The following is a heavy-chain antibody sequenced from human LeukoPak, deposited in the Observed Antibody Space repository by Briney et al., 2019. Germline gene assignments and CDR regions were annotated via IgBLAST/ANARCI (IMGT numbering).Heavy chain of an antibody. J-gene: IGHJ6*03. Sequence: SETLSLTCTVSGGSISSYYWSWIRQPAGRGLEWIGRIYTSGSTNYNPSLKSRVTISVDTSKNQFSLKLSSVTAADTAVYYCARGHYYDFWSGYMDVWGKGTTVTVSS. V-gene: IGHV4-4*07. CDR1: GGSISSYY. CDR2: IYTSGST. D-gene: IGHD3-3*01. CDR3: ARGHYYDFWSGYMDV.